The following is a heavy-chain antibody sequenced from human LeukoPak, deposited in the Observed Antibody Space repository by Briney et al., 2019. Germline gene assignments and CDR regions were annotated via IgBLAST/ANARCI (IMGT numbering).Heavy chain of an antibody. CDR2: IIGDGGAT. CDR3: AKDQGASGWGAFDY. CDR1: GTTFETYA. D-gene: IGHD6-19*01. J-gene: IGHJ4*02. Sequence: GGSLRLSCAASGTTFETYAMHWVRQAPRQGLEWVSFIIGDGGATYYPDSVKGRFTISRENSRNSLYLQMNSLRTEDTALYYCAKDQGASGWGAFDYWGQGTLVTVSS. V-gene: IGHV3-43*02.